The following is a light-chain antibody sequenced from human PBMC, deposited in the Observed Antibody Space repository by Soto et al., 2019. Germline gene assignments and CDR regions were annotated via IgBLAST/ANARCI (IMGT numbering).Light chain of an antibody. CDR1: QSVSSSY. Sequence: EIVLTQSPGTLSLSPGERATLSCRASQSVSSSYLAWYQQKPGQAPRLLIYGASSRATGIPDRFSGSGSGTDLTLTISRLEPADFAVYSCQQYGSSPRTFGQGTKVEMK. CDR3: QQYGSSPRT. V-gene: IGKV3-20*01. CDR2: GAS. J-gene: IGKJ1*01.